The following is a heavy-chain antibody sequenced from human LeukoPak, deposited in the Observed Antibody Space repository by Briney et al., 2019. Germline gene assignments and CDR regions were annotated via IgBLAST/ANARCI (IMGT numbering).Heavy chain of an antibody. J-gene: IGHJ4*02. CDR3: AKDGLVGATDWFDC. Sequence: SVKVSCKASGGTFSSYAISWVRQAPGQGLEWMGGIIPIFGTANYAQKFQGRVTITTDESTSTAYMELSSLRADDTAVYYCAKDGLVGATDWFDCWGQGTLVTVSS. V-gene: IGHV1-69*05. CDR1: GGTFSSYA. CDR2: IIPIFGTA. D-gene: IGHD1-26*01.